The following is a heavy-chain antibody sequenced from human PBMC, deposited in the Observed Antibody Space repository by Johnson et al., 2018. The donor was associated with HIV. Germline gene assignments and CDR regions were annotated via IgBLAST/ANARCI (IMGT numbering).Heavy chain of an antibody. CDR3: AKGGCGGDCYSPYLFDI. CDR2: IWYDGSNK. CDR1: GFTFSSYG. V-gene: IGHV3-33*06. Sequence: QVQLVESGGGVVQPGRSLRLSCAASGFTFSSYGMHWVRQALGKGLEWVAVIWYDGSNKYYADSVKGRFTISRDNSKNTLFLQMNSLRAEDTAVYYCAKGGCGGDCYSPYLFDIWGQGTMVTVSS. D-gene: IGHD2-21*01. J-gene: IGHJ3*02.